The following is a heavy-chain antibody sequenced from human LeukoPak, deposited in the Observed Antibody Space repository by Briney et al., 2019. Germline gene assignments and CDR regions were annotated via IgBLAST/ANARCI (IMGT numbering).Heavy chain of an antibody. V-gene: IGHV4-30-4*01. CDR3: ARSVEGSPTFDY. J-gene: IGHJ4*02. D-gene: IGHD1-26*01. CDR2: IYYSGST. CDR1: GGSISSGDYY. Sequence: PSQTLSLTCTVSGGSISSGDYYWSWIRQPPGKGLEWIGYIYYSGSTYYNPSLKSRVTISVDTSKNQFSLKLSSVTAADTAVYYCARSVEGSPTFDYWGQGTLVTVSS.